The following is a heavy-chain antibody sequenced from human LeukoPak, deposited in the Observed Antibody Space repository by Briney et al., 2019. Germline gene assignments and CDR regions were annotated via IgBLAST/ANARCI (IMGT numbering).Heavy chain of an antibody. CDR3: ARGRYCSSTSCYTNGSWVVFFDY. CDR1: GGSFSGYY. CDR2: INHSGST. Sequence: SETLSLTCAVYGGSFSGYYWSWIRQPPGKGLEWIGEINHSGSTNYNPSLKSRVTISVDTSKNQFSLKLSSVTAADTAVYYCARGRYCSSTSCYTNGSWVVFFDYWGQGTLVTVSS. D-gene: IGHD2-2*02. V-gene: IGHV4-34*01. J-gene: IGHJ4*02.